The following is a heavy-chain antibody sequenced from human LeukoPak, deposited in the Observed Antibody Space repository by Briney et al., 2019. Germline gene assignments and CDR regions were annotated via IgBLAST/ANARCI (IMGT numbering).Heavy chain of an antibody. Sequence: PGGSLRLSCAASGFTFSSYAMHWVRQAPGKGLEWVAVISYDGSNKYYADSVKGRFTISRDNSKNTLYLQMNSLRAEGTAVYYCARDLVRGVYYYYYGMDVWGQGTTVTVSS. D-gene: IGHD3-10*01. J-gene: IGHJ6*02. V-gene: IGHV3-30-3*01. CDR1: GFTFSSYA. CDR3: ARDLVRGVYYYYYGMDV. CDR2: ISYDGSNK.